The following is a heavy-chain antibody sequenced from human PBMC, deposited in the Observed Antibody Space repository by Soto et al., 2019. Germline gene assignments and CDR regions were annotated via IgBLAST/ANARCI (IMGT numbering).Heavy chain of an antibody. CDR3: ARGRPIIPRIAARSWFYYYYMDV. D-gene: IGHD6-6*01. CDR2: ISSSSSTI. J-gene: IGHJ6*03. V-gene: IGHV3-48*01. Sequence: GGSLRLSCAASGFTFSSYSMNWVRQAPGKGLEWVSYISSSSSTIYYADSVKGRFTISRDNAKNSLYLQMNSLRAEDTAVYYCARGRPIIPRIAARSWFYYYYMDVWGKGTTVTVSS. CDR1: GFTFSSYS.